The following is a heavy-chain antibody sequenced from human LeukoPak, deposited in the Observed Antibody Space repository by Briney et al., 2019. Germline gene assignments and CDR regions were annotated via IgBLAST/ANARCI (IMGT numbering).Heavy chain of an antibody. D-gene: IGHD4-17*01. CDR3: ARDLKGGYGDYVGAFDI. V-gene: IGHV3-48*03. J-gene: IGHJ3*02. Sequence: PGGSLRLSCAASGFTFSSYEINWVRQAPGKGLEWVSYISSSGSTIYYADSVKGRFTISRDNAKNSLYLQMNSLRAEDTAVYYCARDLKGGYGDYVGAFDIWGQGTMVTVSS. CDR1: GFTFSSYE. CDR2: ISSSGSTI.